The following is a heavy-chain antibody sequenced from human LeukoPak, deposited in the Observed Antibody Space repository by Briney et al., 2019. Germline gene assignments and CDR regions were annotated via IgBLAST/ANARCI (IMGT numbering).Heavy chain of an antibody. CDR2: MNPNSGNT. CDR3: ARGAGYYYGSGSHDY. CDR1: GYTLTSYD. Sequence: GASVKVSCKASGYTLTSYDINWVRQATGQGLEWMVWMNPNSGNTGYAQNSQGRVTITRNTSISTAYMELSSRRSEDTAVYYCARGAGYYYGSGSHDYGGQGTLVTVSS. J-gene: IGHJ4*02. D-gene: IGHD3-10*01. V-gene: IGHV1-8*03.